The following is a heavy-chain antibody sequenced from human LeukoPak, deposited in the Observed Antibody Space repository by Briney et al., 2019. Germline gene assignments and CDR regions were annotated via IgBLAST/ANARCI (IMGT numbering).Heavy chain of an antibody. CDR1: GFTFSSYA. Sequence: GGSLRLSCAASGFTFSSYAMHWVRQAPGKGLEWVAVISYDGSNKYYADSVKGRFTISRDNSKNTLYLQMNSLRAEDTAVYYCAKAIVERTLGPPYYYYYMDVWGKGTTVTISS. J-gene: IGHJ6*03. CDR2: ISYDGSNK. CDR3: AKAIVERTLGPPYYYYYMDV. D-gene: IGHD1-1*01. V-gene: IGHV3-30*04.